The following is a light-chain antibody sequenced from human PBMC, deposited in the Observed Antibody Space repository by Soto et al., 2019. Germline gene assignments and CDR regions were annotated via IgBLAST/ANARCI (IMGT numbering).Light chain of an antibody. V-gene: IGKV3-15*01. CDR3: QQYSNWPT. CDR2: VAS. J-gene: IGKJ4*01. Sequence: ESVLTQSLGTLSLYPGEKATLPCRASQSVSSNLAWYQQKPGQAPRLLIYVASTRATGIPARFSGSGSGTEFTLTISSLQSEDFAVYYCQQYSNWPTFGGGSKVDIK. CDR1: QSVSSN.